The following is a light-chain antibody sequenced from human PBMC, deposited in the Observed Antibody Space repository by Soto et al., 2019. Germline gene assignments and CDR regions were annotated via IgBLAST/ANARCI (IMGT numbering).Light chain of an antibody. CDR3: QQYNNWPHT. CDR1: QSVSSK. V-gene: IGKV3-15*01. J-gene: IGKJ2*01. CDR2: FAS. Sequence: EIVMTQSPATLSVSPGERATLSCRASQSVSSKLAWFQQKPGKAPRLLIYFASTRATDIPARFSGSGSGTEFTLTISSLQSEDFAVYYGQQYNNWPHTFGQGPKLEIK.